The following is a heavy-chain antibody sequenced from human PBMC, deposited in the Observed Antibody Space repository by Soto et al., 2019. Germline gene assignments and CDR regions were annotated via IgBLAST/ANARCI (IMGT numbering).Heavy chain of an antibody. CDR2: ICWDDDK. CDR3: ARTSGWYREHYFHX. CDR1: GFSLASSGMC. D-gene: IGHD6-19*01. V-gene: IGHV2-70*01. Sequence: SGPTLVDPTQTLTLTCTFSGFSLASSGMCVSWIRHPPGEALEWIAFICWDDDKSYSTYMKTRLTIYKDTPKKQVVLTMTKVDTVDTATYYCARTSGWYREHYFHXWGQGTLVTVSX. J-gene: IGHJ4*02.